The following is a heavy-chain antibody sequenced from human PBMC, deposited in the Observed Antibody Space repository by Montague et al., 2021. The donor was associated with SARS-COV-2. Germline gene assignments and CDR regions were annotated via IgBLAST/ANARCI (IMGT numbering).Heavy chain of an antibody. CDR2: IYSGGST. CDR1: GFTVSSNY. D-gene: IGHD3-10*01. Sequence: SLRLSCAASGFTVSSNYMSWVRQAPGKGLEWVSVIYSGGSTYYADSVKGRFTLSRDNSKNTVYLQMNSLRAEDTAVYYCARDPGRGMVRGVRGYYYGMDVWGQGTTVTVSS. CDR3: ARDPGRGMVRGVRGYYYGMDV. V-gene: IGHV3-66*01. J-gene: IGHJ6*02.